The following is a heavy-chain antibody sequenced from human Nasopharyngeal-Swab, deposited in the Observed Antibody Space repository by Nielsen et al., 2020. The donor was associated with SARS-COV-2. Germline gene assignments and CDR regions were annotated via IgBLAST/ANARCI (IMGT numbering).Heavy chain of an antibody. V-gene: IGHV3-7*03. J-gene: IGHJ5*02. CDR2: IKQDGSER. D-gene: IGHD1-7*01. CDR3: ARDRATYNWNYGGGLFDP. Sequence: WIRQPPGKGLEWVANIKQDGSERYYVDSARGRFTISRDNAKNSLYLQMNSLRAADTAVYYCARDRATYNWNYGGGLFDPWGQGTLVTVSS.